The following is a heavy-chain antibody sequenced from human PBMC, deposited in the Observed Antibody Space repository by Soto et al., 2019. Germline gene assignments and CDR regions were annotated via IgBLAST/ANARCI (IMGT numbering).Heavy chain of an antibody. CDR1: GGTFSSYA. J-gene: IGHJ6*02. CDR3: ARIEREYYYYYYGMDV. Sequence: QVQLVQSGAEVKKPGSSVKVSCTASGGTFSSYAISWVRQAPGQGLEWMGGIIPIFGTANYAQKFQGRVTITADESTSTAYMELSSLRSEDTAVYYCARIEREYYYYYYGMDVWGQGTTVTVSS. D-gene: IGHD1-1*01. CDR2: IIPIFGTA. V-gene: IGHV1-69*01.